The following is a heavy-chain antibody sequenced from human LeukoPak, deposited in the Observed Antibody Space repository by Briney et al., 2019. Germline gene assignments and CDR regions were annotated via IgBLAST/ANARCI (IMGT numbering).Heavy chain of an antibody. CDR3: ARLAPVAHSGDYLGYFDY. CDR1: GGSITNYY. V-gene: IGHV4-59*08. Sequence: SETLSLTCTVSGGSITNYYWTWMRQSPGKGLEWFGYVYYTGSVNYIPSLKSRVTILVDTSKNQFSLNLISVTAADTAVYYCARLAPVAHSGDYLGYFDYWGQGILVTVSS. D-gene: IGHD4-17*01. CDR2: VYYTGSV. J-gene: IGHJ4*02.